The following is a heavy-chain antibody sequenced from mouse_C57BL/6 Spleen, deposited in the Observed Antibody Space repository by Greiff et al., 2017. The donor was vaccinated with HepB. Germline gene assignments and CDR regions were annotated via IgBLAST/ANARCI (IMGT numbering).Heavy chain of an antibody. D-gene: IGHD3-2*02. J-gene: IGHJ4*01. CDR2: IYPGDGDT. CDR3: ARSDSSGYPMDY. V-gene: IGHV1-80*01. CDR1: GYAFSSYW. Sequence: VQLQQSGAELVKPGASVKISCKASGYAFSSYWMNWVKQRPGKGLEWIGQIYPGDGDTNYNGKFKGKATLTADKSSSTAYMQLSSLTSEDSAVYFCARSDSSGYPMDYWGQGTSVTVSS.